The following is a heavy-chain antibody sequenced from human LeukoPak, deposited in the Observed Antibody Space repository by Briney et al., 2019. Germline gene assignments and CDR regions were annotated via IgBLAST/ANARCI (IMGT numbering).Heavy chain of an antibody. CDR3: ALIGLDSSGYYYDYLDY. Sequence: GGSLRLSCAASGFTFKNYWMHWVRQAPGKGLVWVSRIDSDGSSTNYADSMKGRFTISRDNAKNTLYLQMNSLRAEDTAVYYCALIGLDSSGYYYDYLDYWGQGTLVTVSS. J-gene: IGHJ4*02. V-gene: IGHV3-74*01. CDR2: IDSDGSST. D-gene: IGHD3-22*01. CDR1: GFTFKNYW.